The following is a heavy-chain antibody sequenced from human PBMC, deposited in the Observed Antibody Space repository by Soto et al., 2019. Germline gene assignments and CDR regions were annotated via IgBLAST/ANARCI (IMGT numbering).Heavy chain of an antibody. Sequence: SETLSLTCAVSGGSISSNAWWRWIRQPPGKGLEWIGEIYHRGSTNYNPSLRSRVTISIDKSKNQFSLNLSSVTAADTAVYYCARQTVESYYDGSAFSFDYWGQGTLVTVSS. D-gene: IGHD3-22*01. J-gene: IGHJ4*02. CDR1: GGSISSNAW. CDR3: ARQTVESYYDGSAFSFDY. V-gene: IGHV4-4*02. CDR2: IYHRGST.